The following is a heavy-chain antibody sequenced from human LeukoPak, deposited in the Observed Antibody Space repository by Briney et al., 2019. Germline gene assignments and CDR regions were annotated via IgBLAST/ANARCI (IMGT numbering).Heavy chain of an antibody. D-gene: IGHD3-22*01. J-gene: IGHJ2*01. CDR1: GYTFTSYG. V-gene: IGHV1-18*01. CDR3: ARRFSSGYYYDWYFDL. Sequence: GASVKVSCKASGYTFTSYGISWVRQAPGQGLEWMGWISAYNGNTNYAQKLQGRVTMTTDTSTSTAYMELRSLRSDDTAVYYCARRFSSGYYYDWYFDLWGRGTLVTVSS. CDR2: ISAYNGNT.